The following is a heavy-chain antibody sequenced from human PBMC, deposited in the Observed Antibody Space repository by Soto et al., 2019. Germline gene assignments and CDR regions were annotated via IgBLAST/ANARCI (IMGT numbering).Heavy chain of an antibody. CDR1: GYSLTSYY. D-gene: IGHD5-12*01. V-gene: IGHV1-46*03. J-gene: IGHJ3*02. Sequence: QVQLVQSGAEVKKPGASLKISCKASGYSLTSYYMHWVRQGPGQGLEWMGTINPISGSTTYAQKFQGRVAMTTDTSTGTVYMELSSLSSEDTAVYFCASYDGEPGPFYIWGQGARVSVSS. CDR3: ASYDGEPGPFYI. CDR2: INPISGST.